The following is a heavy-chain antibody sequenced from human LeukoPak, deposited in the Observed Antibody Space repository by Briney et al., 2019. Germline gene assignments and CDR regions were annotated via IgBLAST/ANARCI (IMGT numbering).Heavy chain of an antibody. V-gene: IGHV3-21*01. CDR3: ARDKREDTLVDH. Sequence: GGSLRLSCAASGFTFSSYSMNWVRQAPGKGLEWVSSISSSSSYIYYADSVKGRFTISRDNAKNSLYLQMNSLRAEDTAVYYCARDKREDTLVDHWGQGTLVTVSS. CDR2: ISSSSSYI. J-gene: IGHJ4*02. CDR1: GFTFSSYS. D-gene: IGHD2-15*01.